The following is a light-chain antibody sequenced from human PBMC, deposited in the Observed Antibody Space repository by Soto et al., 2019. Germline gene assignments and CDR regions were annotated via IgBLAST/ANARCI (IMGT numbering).Light chain of an antibody. CDR1: SSDVGGYND. V-gene: IGLV2-8*01. CDR3: SSYAGYNTGV. J-gene: IGLJ7*01. Sequence: QSALTQPPSASGSPGQSVTISCTGTSSDVGGYNDVSWYQQHPGKAPKLMIYEVSKRPSGVPDRFSGSKSGNTASLTVSGLQAEDEADYYCSSYAGYNTGVFGGGTQLTVL. CDR2: EVS.